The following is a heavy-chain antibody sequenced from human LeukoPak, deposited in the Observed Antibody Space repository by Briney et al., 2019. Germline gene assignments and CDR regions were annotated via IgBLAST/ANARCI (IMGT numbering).Heavy chain of an antibody. J-gene: IGHJ4*02. CDR1: GFTFSSYA. CDR3: ARDARTVGITMIVVGFDY. D-gene: IGHD3-22*01. CDR2: ISYDGSNK. Sequence: GGSLRLSCAASGFTFSSYAMYWGRQSPGKGLEGVAVISYDGSNKYYADSVKGGFTISRDNSKHTLYLQMNSLRAEDTAVYYCARDARTVGITMIVVGFDYWGQGTLVTVSS. V-gene: IGHV3-30*04.